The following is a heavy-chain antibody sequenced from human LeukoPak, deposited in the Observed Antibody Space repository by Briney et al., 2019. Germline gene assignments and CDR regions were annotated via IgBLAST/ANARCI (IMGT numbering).Heavy chain of an antibody. CDR2: IYHSGSS. CDR3: ARHGVSYTDPFDI. Sequence: SETLSLTCAVSGYSISNGHYWGWIRQPPGKGLEWIGSIYHSGSSYHNPSLKSRVTISVDTSTNQFFLRLSSVTAADTAVYYCARHGVSYTDPFDIWGQGTAVTVSS. J-gene: IGHJ3*02. V-gene: IGHV4-38-2*01. D-gene: IGHD2-8*01. CDR1: GYSISNGHY.